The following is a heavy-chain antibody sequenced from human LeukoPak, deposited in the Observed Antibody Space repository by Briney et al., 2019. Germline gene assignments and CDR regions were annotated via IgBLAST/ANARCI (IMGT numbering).Heavy chain of an antibody. Sequence: ETLSLTCTVSGGSISSYYWSWIRQPAGKGLEWIGRIYTSGSTNYNPSLKSRVTISVDTSKNQFSLKLSSVTAADTAVYYCARGRGITGTTDSNWFNPWGQGTLVTVSS. V-gene: IGHV4-4*07. J-gene: IGHJ5*02. CDR2: IYTSGST. D-gene: IGHD1-7*01. CDR3: ARGRGITGTTDSNWFNP. CDR1: GGSISSYY.